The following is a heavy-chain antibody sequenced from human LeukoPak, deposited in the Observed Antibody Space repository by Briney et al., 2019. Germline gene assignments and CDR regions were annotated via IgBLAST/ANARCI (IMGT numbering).Heavy chain of an antibody. V-gene: IGHV3-30*18. CDR1: GFTFSSYG. J-gene: IGHJ4*02. D-gene: IGHD3-10*01. CDR2: ISYDGSNK. CDR3: AKARDMVRGVFDY. Sequence: GGSLRLSCAASGFTFSSYGMHWVRQAPGKGLEWVAVISYDGSNKYYADSVKGRFTISRDNSKNTLYLQMNSLRAEDTAVYYCAKARDMVRGVFDYWGQGTLVTVSS.